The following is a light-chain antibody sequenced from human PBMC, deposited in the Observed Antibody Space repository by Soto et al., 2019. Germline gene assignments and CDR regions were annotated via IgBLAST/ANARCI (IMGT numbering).Light chain of an antibody. Sequence: QSVLTQPPSLSGAPGQRVTISCTGSSSNIGAGYYVHWYQQLPGTAPKLLIYGNTNRPSGVPDRFSGSKSGTSASLAITGLQAEDEADYYCQSYDSSLRGSVFGGGTKLTVL. CDR1: SSNIGAGYY. J-gene: IGLJ3*02. CDR3: QSYDSSLRGSV. CDR2: GNT. V-gene: IGLV1-40*01.